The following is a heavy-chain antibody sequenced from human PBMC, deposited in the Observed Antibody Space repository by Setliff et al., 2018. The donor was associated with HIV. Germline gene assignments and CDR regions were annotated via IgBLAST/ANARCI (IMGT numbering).Heavy chain of an antibody. CDR3: ARDRERWLQSRLFDP. CDR1: GFTFSNAW. V-gene: IGHV3-11*04. Sequence: GGSLRLSCAASGFTFSNAWMSWVRQAPGKGLEWVSYITSSGSTIYYADSVKGRFTISRDNAKSSLYLQMNCLRAEDTAIYYCARDRERWLQSRLFDPWGQGTLVTVSS. CDR2: ITSSGSTI. J-gene: IGHJ5*02. D-gene: IGHD4-4*01.